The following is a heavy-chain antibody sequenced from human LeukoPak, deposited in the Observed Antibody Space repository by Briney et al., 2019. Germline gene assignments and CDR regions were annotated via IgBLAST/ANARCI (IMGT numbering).Heavy chain of an antibody. V-gene: IGHV1-18*01. D-gene: IGHD2-2*02. CDR3: ARTAIVVVPAAIRSIPFKGGMDV. CDR2: ISAYNGNT. J-gene: IGHJ6*04. Sequence: ASVKVSCKASGYTFTSYGISWVRQAPGQGLEWMGWISAYNGNTNYAQKLQGRVTMTTDTSTSTAYMELRSLRSDDTAVYYCARTAIVVVPAAIRSIPFKGGMDVWGKGTTVTVSS. CDR1: GYTFTSYG.